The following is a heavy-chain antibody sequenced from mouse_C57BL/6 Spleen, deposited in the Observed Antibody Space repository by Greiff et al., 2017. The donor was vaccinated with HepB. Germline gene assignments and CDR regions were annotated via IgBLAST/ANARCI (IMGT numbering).Heavy chain of an antibody. CDR1: GYSFTDYN. CDR2: INPNYGTT. CDR3: ARGEDYYGSSYVWYFDV. D-gene: IGHD1-1*01. Sequence: VQLQQSGPELVKPGASVKISCKASGYSFTDYNMNWVKQSNGKSLEWIGVINPNYGTTSYNQKFKGKATLTVDQSSSPAYMQLNSLTSEDSAVYYCARGEDYYGSSYVWYFDVWGTGTTVTVSS. V-gene: IGHV1-39*01. J-gene: IGHJ1*03.